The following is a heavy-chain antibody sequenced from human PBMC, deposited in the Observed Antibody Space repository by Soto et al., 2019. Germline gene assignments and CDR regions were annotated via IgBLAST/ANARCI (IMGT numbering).Heavy chain of an antibody. CDR2: IYHSGST. CDR1: GYSISTGFN. CDR3: ARDWGTGLYQPDS. Sequence: PSETLSLTYAVSGYSISTGFNWAWIRQPPGKGLEWIGSIYHSGSTYYNLSLKSRVTISSDASKNQISLKLSSVTAADTALYYCARDWGTGLYQPDSWGQGTLVTVSS. J-gene: IGHJ4*02. V-gene: IGHV4-38-2*01. D-gene: IGHD2-2*01.